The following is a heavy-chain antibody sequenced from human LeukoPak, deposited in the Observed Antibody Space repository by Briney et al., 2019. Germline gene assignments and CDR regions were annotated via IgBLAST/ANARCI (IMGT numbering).Heavy chain of an antibody. CDR3: ASTVAMVIGHY. J-gene: IGHJ4*02. Sequence: SETLSLTCAVYGESFSGYYWSWIRQPPGKGLEWIGSIYHSGSTYYNPSLKSRVTISVDTSKNQFSLKLSSVTAADTAVYYCASTVAMVIGHYWGQGTLVTVSS. D-gene: IGHD6-19*01. CDR1: GESFSGYY. CDR2: IYHSGST. V-gene: IGHV4-34*01.